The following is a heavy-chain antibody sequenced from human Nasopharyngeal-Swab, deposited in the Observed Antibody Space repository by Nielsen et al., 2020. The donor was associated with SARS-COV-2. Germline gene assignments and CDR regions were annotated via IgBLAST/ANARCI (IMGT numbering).Heavy chain of an antibody. D-gene: IGHD4-23*01. CDR1: GFNLRGYW. J-gene: IGHJ4*02. CDR3: ARDIPGGTSDFDF. Sequence: GESLKISCVASGFNLRGYWMSWVRQAPGKGLEWVANIKDDGSQKNYVDSVKGRFIISRDNSKNLLFLQMNSLSDDDTAMYYCARDIPGGTSDFDFWGQGTLVTVSS. V-gene: IGHV3-7*01. CDR2: IKDDGSQK.